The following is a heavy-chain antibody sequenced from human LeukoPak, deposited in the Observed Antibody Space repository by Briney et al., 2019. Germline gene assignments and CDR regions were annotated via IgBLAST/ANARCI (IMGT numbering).Heavy chain of an antibody. V-gene: IGHV3-30-3*01. Sequence: GGSLRLSCVASGFTFSSYWMHWVRQAPGKGLEWVAVISYDGSEKYYAEFVKGRLTISRDNSKNTLYLQMNSLRAEDTAVYYCARGRYNWNDVAGPIYGMDVWGQGTTVTVSS. J-gene: IGHJ6*02. CDR2: ISYDGSEK. CDR3: ARGRYNWNDVAGPIYGMDV. D-gene: IGHD1-1*01. CDR1: GFTFSSYW.